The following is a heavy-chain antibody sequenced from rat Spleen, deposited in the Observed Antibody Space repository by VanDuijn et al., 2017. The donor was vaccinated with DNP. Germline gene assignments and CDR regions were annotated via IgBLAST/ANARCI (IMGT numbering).Heavy chain of an antibody. Sequence: EVRLQESGPGLVKPSQSLSLACSVTGFSITSSYRWNWIRKFPGNKMEWIGHISYSGSTSYHPSLKSRISITRDTSKNQFFLQLSSVTTEDTATYYCARWNIGTTTLDYWGQGVMVTVSS. CDR1: GFSITSSY. CDR2: ISYSGST. J-gene: IGHJ2*01. CDR3: ARWNIGTTTLDY. D-gene: IGHD1-5*01. V-gene: IGHV3-1*01.